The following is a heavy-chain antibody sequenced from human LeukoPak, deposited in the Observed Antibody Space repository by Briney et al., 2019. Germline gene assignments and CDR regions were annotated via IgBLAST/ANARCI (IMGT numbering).Heavy chain of an antibody. CDR2: ISSSSSTI. Sequence: GGSLRLSCAASGFTFSSYSMKWVRQAPGKGREWVSYISSSSSTIYYADSVKGRFTISRDKAKKSLYLQMNSLRAEDTAVYYCARDMLLWFGESVVVWGQGTTVTVSS. D-gene: IGHD3-10*01. CDR1: GFTFSSYS. V-gene: IGHV3-48*01. J-gene: IGHJ6*02. CDR3: ARDMLLWFGESVVV.